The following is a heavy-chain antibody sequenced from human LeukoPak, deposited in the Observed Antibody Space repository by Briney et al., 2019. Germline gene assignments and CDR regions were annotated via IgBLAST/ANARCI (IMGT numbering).Heavy chain of an antibody. CDR3: AKDRDYGDYNEYFQH. V-gene: IGHV3-23*01. D-gene: IGHD4-17*01. J-gene: IGHJ1*01. CDR1: GFTFSSYA. Sequence: GGSLRLSCAASGFTFSSYAMSWVRQAPGKGLEWVSAISGSGGSTYYADSVKGRFTISRDNSKNTLDLQMNSLRAEDTAVYYCAKDRDYGDYNEYFQHWGQGTLVTVSS. CDR2: ISGSGGST.